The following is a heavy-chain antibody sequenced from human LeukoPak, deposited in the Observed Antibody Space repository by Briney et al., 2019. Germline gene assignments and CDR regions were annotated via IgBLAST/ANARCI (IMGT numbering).Heavy chain of an antibody. CDR2: IIPIFGTA. V-gene: IGHV1-69*13. J-gene: IGHJ6*03. CDR3: ARGGCSGGSCLYYYYYYMDV. D-gene: IGHD2-15*01. Sequence: ASVTVSCKASGGTFISYAISWVRQAPGQGLEWMGGIIPIFGTANYAQKFQGRVTITADESTSTAYMELSSLRSEDTAVYYCARGGCSGGSCLYYYYYYMDVWGKGTTVTVSS. CDR1: GGTFISYA.